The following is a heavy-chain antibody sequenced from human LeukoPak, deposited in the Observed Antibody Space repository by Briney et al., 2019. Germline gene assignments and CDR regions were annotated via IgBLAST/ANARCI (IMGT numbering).Heavy chain of an antibody. V-gene: IGHV3-74*03. J-gene: IGHJ6*03. CDR3: AKDKGNYYYYMDV. Sequence: GGSLSLSCAASGFSFSTTWMHWVRQVPGQGLVWVARITSDGTSISYAESVKGRFTISRDNAKNTLYLQMNSLRVDDTAVYYCAKDKGNYYYYMDVWGKGTTVTVSS. CDR1: GFSFSTTW. CDR2: ITSDGTSI.